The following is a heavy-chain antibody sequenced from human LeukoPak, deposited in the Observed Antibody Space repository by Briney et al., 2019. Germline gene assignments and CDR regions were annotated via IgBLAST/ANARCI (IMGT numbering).Heavy chain of an antibody. D-gene: IGHD6-19*01. CDR2: IWFDGGLK. V-gene: IGHV3-33*01. CDR1: GFTFSDYG. Sequence: PGGSLRLSCAASGFTFSDYGMHWVRQAPGKGLEWVAVIWFDGGLKYYPDSVKGRFTISRDNSKNTLYLQMNSLRVEDTAVYYCARDPTYRAVAGTQSHWYFALWGRGTLVTVSS. J-gene: IGHJ2*01. CDR3: ARDPTYRAVAGTQSHWYFAL.